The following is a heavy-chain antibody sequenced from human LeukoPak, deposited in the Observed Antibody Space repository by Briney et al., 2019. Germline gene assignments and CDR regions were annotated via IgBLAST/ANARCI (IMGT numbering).Heavy chain of an antibody. CDR1: GGSISSSSYY. D-gene: IGHD3-22*01. J-gene: IGHJ4*02. V-gene: IGHV4-39*07. Sequence: SETLSLTCTVSGGSISSSSYYWGWIRQPPGKGLEWIGSIYYSGSTYYNPSLKSRVTISVDTSKNQFSLKLSSVTAADTAVYYCARDLAYYYDSSGYYGWGQGTLVTVSS. CDR2: IYYSGST. CDR3: ARDLAYYYDSSGYYG.